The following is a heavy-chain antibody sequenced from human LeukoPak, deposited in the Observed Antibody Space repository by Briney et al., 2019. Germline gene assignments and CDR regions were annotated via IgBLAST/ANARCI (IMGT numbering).Heavy chain of an antibody. CDR1: GFTFSGSA. CDR2: IRSKANSYAT. Sequence: GGSLRLSCAASGFTFSGSAMHWVRQASGKGLEWVGRIRSKANSYATAYAASAKGRFTISRDDSKNTAYLQMNSLKTEDTAVYYCTSSGPPYYFDYWGQGTLVTVSS. V-gene: IGHV3-73*01. CDR3: TSSGPPYYFDY. J-gene: IGHJ4*02. D-gene: IGHD1-26*01.